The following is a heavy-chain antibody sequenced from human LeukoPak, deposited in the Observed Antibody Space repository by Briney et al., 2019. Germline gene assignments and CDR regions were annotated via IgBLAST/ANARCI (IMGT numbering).Heavy chain of an antibody. CDR3: ARHGSRIAVADAFDI. Sequence: PSETLSLTCTVSGGSISSSSYYWGWIRQPPGKGLEWIGSIYYSGSTHYNPSLKSRVTISVDTSKNQFSLKLSSVTAADTAVYYCARHGSRIAVADAFDIWGQGTMVTVSS. CDR1: GGSISSSSYY. CDR2: IYYSGST. J-gene: IGHJ3*02. V-gene: IGHV4-39*01. D-gene: IGHD6-19*01.